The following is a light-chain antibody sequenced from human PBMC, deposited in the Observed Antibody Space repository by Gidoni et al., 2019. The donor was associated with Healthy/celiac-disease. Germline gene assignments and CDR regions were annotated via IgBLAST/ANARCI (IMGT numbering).Light chain of an antibody. J-gene: IGKJ2*01. Sequence: DIQMTQSPSSLSASVEDRVTITCQASQDISNYLNWYQQKPGKAPKLLIYDASNLETGVPSRFSGSGSGTDFTFTISSLQPEDIATYYCQQYDNLPMYTFGQGTKLEIK. CDR1: QDISNY. CDR3: QQYDNLPMYT. CDR2: DAS. V-gene: IGKV1-33*01.